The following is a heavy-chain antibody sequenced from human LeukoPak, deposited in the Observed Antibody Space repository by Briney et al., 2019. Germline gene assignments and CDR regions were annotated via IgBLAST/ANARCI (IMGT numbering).Heavy chain of an antibody. J-gene: IGHJ4*02. V-gene: IGHV3-23*01. CDR3: AKASHYDFWSGYSCFDY. CDR2: NSGSGGST. CDR1: GFTFSSYA. Sequence: GGSLRLSCAASGFTFSSYAMSWVRQAPGKGLEWVSANSGSGGSTYYADSVKGRFTISRDNSKNTLYLQMNSLRAEDTAVYYCAKASHYDFWSGYSCFDYWGQGTLVTVSS. D-gene: IGHD3-3*01.